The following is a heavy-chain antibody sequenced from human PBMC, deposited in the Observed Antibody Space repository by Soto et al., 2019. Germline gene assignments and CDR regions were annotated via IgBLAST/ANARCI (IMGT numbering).Heavy chain of an antibody. Sequence: ASETLSLTCTVSGGSISSYYWSWIRQPPGKGLEWIGYIYYSGSTNYNPSLKSRVTISVDTSKNQFSLKLSSVTAADTAVYYCARENQDYYDSSGYRPFDYWGQGTLVTVSS. V-gene: IGHV4-59*01. J-gene: IGHJ4*02. CDR2: IYYSGST. D-gene: IGHD3-22*01. CDR1: GGSISSYY. CDR3: ARENQDYYDSSGYRPFDY.